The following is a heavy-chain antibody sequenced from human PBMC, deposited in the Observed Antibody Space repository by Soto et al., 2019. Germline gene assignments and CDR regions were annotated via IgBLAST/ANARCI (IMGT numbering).Heavy chain of an antibody. CDR3: AHRATMTIFGLIIDNGIWFDP. D-gene: IGHD3-3*01. CDR1: GSSLSTSGAA. Sequence: QINLRESGPTLVKPTQTLTLTCTVSGSSLSTSGAAVSWVRQPPGMALEGLALIYWDGDKRYNASLGNGLTITKDTCMIPVVLALTTVDLADTAPYYCAHRATMTIFGLIIDNGIWFDPWGQGTRVSVSS. J-gene: IGHJ5*02. V-gene: IGHV2-5*02. CDR2: IYWDGDK.